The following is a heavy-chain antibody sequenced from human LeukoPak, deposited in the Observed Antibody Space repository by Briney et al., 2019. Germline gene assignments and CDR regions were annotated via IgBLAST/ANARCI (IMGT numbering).Heavy chain of an antibody. D-gene: IGHD2-2*01. J-gene: IGHJ5*02. V-gene: IGHV4-34*01. CDR2: TNHSGST. Sequence: SETLSLTCAVYGGSFSGYYWSWIRQPPGKGLEWIGETNHSGSTNYNPSLKSRVTISVDTSKNQFSLKLSSVTAADTAVYYCARDIVVVPAAPWGQGTLVTVSS. CDR3: ARDIVVVPAAP. CDR1: GGSFSGYY.